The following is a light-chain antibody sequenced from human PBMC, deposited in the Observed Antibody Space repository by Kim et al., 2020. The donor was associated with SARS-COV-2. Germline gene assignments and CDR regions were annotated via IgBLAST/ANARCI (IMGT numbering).Light chain of an antibody. Sequence: EIVLTQSPGTLSLSPGERATLSCRASQSVTSSYLAWYQQKPGQAPRLLIYGASSRATGIPDRFSGSGSRTDFTLTISRLEPEDFAVYSCQQYVSSPHTFGQGTKLEI. V-gene: IGKV3-20*01. J-gene: IGKJ2*01. CDR3: QQYVSSPHT. CDR1: QSVTSSY. CDR2: GAS.